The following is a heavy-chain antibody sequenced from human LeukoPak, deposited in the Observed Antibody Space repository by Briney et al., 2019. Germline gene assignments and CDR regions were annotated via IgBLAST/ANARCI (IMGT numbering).Heavy chain of an antibody. Sequence: GGSLGLSCAASGFTFSSYSMNWVRQAPGKGLEWVSYISSSSSTIYYADSVKGRFTISRDNAKNSLYLQMNSLRAEDTAVYYCAKDASSLCSSSTCSYFDSWGQGARVTVS. D-gene: IGHD2-2*01. CDR1: GFTFSSYS. CDR2: ISSSSSTI. CDR3: AKDASSLCSSSTCSYFDS. J-gene: IGHJ4*02. V-gene: IGHV3-48*04.